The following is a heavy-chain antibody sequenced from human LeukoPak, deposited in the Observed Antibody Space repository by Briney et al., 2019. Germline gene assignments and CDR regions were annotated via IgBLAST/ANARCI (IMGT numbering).Heavy chain of an antibody. D-gene: IGHD3-10*01. CDR3: ARDRDITMVRGVIRGGWFDP. V-gene: IGHV4-59*12. J-gene: IGHJ5*02. CDR1: GGSISSYY. Sequence: SETLSLTCTVSGGSISSYYWSWIRQPPGKGLEWIGYIYYSGSTNYNPSLKSRVTISVDTSKNQFSLKLSSVTAADTAVYYCARDRDITMVRGVIRGGWFDPWGQGTLVTVSS. CDR2: IYYSGST.